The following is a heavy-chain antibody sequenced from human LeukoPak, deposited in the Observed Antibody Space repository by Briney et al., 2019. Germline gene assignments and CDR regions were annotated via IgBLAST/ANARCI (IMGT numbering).Heavy chain of an antibody. CDR1: GFTFSSYS. Sequence: GGSLRLSCAASGFTFSSYSMNWVRQAPGKGLEWVSSITSSSYIYYADSVKGRFTISRDNAKNSLYLQMNSLRAEDTAVYYCARYRFVVGATDSFDMWGQGTTVTVSS. CDR2: ITSSSYI. CDR3: ARYRFVVGATDSFDM. V-gene: IGHV3-21*01. J-gene: IGHJ3*02. D-gene: IGHD1-26*01.